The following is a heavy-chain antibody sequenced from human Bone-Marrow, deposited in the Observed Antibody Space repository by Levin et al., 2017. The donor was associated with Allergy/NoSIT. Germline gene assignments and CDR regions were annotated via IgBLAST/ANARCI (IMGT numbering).Heavy chain of an antibody. D-gene: IGHD3-22*01. CDR2: ISSSSGYI. J-gene: IGHJ6*02. CDR3: VRDYFDSSAYYRGPTYYYYTLDV. Sequence: LSLTCAASGFILSNYYMNWVRQAPGKGLEWVSSISSSSGYIYHADSVKGRFTISRDNAKNSLYLQMNSLRAEDTAVYYCVRDYFDSSAYYRGPTYYYYTLDVWGQGTTVTVSS. CDR1: GFILSNYY. V-gene: IGHV3-21*01.